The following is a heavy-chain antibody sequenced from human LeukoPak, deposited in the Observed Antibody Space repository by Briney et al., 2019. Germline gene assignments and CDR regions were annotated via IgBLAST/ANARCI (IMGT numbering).Heavy chain of an antibody. D-gene: IGHD2-2*01. CDR3: ARDPVVPAAMMVVGAFDI. CDR1: GFTFSSYA. J-gene: IGHJ3*02. CDR2: ISYDGSNK. Sequence: GGSLRLSCAASGFTFSSYAMHWVRQAPGKGLEWVAVISYDGSNKYYADSVKGRFTISRDNSKNTLYLQMHSLRAEDTAVYYCARDPVVPAAMMVVGAFDIWGQGTMVTVSS. V-gene: IGHV3-30*04.